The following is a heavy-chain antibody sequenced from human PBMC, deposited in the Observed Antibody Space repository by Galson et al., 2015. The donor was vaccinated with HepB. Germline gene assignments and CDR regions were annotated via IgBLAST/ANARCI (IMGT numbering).Heavy chain of an antibody. J-gene: IGHJ1*01. CDR3: ARDRMVRGVTKYFQH. CDR2: INPNSGGT. V-gene: IGHV1-2*06. D-gene: IGHD3-10*01. CDR1: GYTFTGYY. Sequence: QSGAEVKKPGESLRIPCKASGYTFTGYYMHRVRQAPGQGLEWMGRINPNSGGTNYAQKFQGRVTMTRDTSISTAYMELSRLRSDDTAVYYCARDRMVRGVTKYFQHWGQGTLVTVSS.